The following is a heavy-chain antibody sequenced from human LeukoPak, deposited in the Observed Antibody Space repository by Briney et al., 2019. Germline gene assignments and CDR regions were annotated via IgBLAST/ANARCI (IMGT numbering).Heavy chain of an antibody. CDR2: INPSGGST. Sequence: ASVKVSCKASGYTFTIYYMHWVRQAPGQGLEWMGIINPSGGSTSYAQKFQGRVTMTRDTSTSTVYMELRSLRSDDTAVYYCARFVVVPAAIPYYYYGMDVWGQGTTVTVSS. CDR3: ARFVVVPAAIPYYYYGMDV. D-gene: IGHD2-2*01. V-gene: IGHV1-46*01. CDR1: GYTFTIYY. J-gene: IGHJ6*02.